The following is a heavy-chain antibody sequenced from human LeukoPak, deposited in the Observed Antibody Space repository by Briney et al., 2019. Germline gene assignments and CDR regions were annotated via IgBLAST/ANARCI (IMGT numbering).Heavy chain of an antibody. CDR3: ASPDPMMADRGDEYFQH. Sequence: GGSLRLSCAASGFTFSSYWMHWVRQAPGKGLVWVSRINTDGSSTSYADSVKGRFTISRDNAKNTLYLQMNSLRAEDTAVYYCASPDPMMADRGDEYFQHWGQGTLVTVSS. CDR2: INTDGSST. D-gene: IGHD3-22*01. V-gene: IGHV3-74*01. J-gene: IGHJ1*01. CDR1: GFTFSSYW.